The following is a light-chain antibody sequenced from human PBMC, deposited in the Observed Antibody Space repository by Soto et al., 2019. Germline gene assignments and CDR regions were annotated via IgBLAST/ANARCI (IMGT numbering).Light chain of an antibody. V-gene: IGKV1-9*01. CDR2: AAS. CDR3: QQLNSYPLT. J-gene: IGKJ4*01. Sequence: DIQLTQSPSFLSSSVGDRVTITCPASQGLSSYLAWYQQKPGKAPKLLIYAASTLQSGVPSRFSGSGSGTEFTLTISSLQPEDFATYYCQQLNSYPLTFGGGTKVDIK. CDR1: QGLSSY.